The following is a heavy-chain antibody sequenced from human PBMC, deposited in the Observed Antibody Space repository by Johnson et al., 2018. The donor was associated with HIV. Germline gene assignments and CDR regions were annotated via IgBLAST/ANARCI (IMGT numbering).Heavy chain of an antibody. Sequence: EVHLVESGGGLVQPGGSLRLSCAASGFTFSSYWMSWVRQAPGKGLEWVANIKQDGRDVHYVDAVKGRFTISRDNAKDSLCIQMNSLRVEDTAYCYCAREVWYNTVDAFDIWGQGTMVTVSS. D-gene: IGHD1-14*01. J-gene: IGHJ3*02. CDR2: IKQDGRDV. CDR3: AREVWYNTVDAFDI. CDR1: GFTFSSYW. V-gene: IGHV3-7*04.